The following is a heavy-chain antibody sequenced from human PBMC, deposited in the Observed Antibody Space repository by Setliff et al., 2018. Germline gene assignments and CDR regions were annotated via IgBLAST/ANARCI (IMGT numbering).Heavy chain of an antibody. V-gene: IGHV4-61*09. D-gene: IGHD6-19*01. CDR3: ARAISGWYSAHYYYMDV. J-gene: IGHJ6*03. CDR1: GGSVNSGYDN. Sequence: SETLSLTCTVSGGSVNSGYDNWNWLRQPAGKGLEWIGHINRRGSTNFSPSLKSRVTISVDTSKNQFSLNLRSVTAADTAVYYCARAISGWYSAHYYYMDVWGKGTTVTVS. CDR2: INRRGST.